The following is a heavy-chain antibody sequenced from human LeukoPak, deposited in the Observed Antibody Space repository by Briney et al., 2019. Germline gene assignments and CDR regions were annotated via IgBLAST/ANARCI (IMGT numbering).Heavy chain of an antibody. V-gene: IGHV3-23*01. CDR2: ISGSGGST. CDR3: GQATQRVVPRDEFDY. Sequence: GGSLRLSCAASGFTFSSYTMSWVRQAPGKGLEWVSAISGSGGSTYYADSVKGRFTISRDNSKNTLYLQMNSLRAEDTAGDYCGQATQRVVPRDEFDYWGQGTLVTVSS. CDR1: GFTFSSYT. D-gene: IGHD3-3*01. J-gene: IGHJ4*02.